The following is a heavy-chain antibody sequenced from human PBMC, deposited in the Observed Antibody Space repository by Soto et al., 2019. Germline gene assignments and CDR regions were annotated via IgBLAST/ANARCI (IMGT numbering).Heavy chain of an antibody. J-gene: IGHJ5*02. CDR1: GYTFTSYD. V-gene: IGHV1-8*01. CDR2: MNPNSGNT. Sequence: QVQLVQSGAEVKKPGASVKVSCKASGYTFTSYDINWVRQATGQGLEWMGWMNPNSGNTGYAQKYQGRITMTGNTSISTAYMELSSQRSEDTAVYYCARGMSNRGVNWCYPWGQGTLVSVSS. CDR3: ARGMSNRGVNWCYP. D-gene: IGHD3-10*01.